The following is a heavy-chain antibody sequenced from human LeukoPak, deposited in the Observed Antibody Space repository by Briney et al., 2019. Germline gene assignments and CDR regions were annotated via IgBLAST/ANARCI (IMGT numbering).Heavy chain of an antibody. CDR3: ASSCGPITIFWLVIIGLRITGYYYYGMDV. CDR2: IYSGGST. D-gene: IGHD3-9*01. J-gene: IGHJ6*02. CDR1: GFTVSSNY. Sequence: PGGSLRLSCAASGFTVSSNYMSWVRQAPGKGLEWVSVIYSGGSTYYADSVKGRFTISRDNSKNTLYLQMNSLRAEDTAVYYCASSCGPITIFWLVIIGLRITGYYYYGMDVWGQGTTVTVSS. V-gene: IGHV3-66*01.